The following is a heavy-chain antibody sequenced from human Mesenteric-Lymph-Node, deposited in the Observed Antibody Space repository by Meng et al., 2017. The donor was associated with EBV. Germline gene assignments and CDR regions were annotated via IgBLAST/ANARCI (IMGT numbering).Heavy chain of an antibody. CDR1: GLTFRDSY. CDR2: INTDGSRT. V-gene: IGHV3-74*02. CDR3: ATDRWEREGWFER. J-gene: IGHJ5*02. Sequence: EVQLVEAGGGLVKPGGSLRLSCAVSGLTFRDSYISWIRQAPGKGLLWVSRINTDGSRTDYADSVQGRFTISRDNARGTLHLQMNRLRGDDTAVYYCATDRWEREGWFERWGQGTLVTVSS. D-gene: IGHD1-26*01.